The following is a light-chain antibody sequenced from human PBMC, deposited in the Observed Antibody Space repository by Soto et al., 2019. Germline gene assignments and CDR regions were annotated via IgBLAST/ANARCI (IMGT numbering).Light chain of an antibody. CDR3: QQSCETPYT. CDR2: AAS. CDR1: QSVRSY. J-gene: IGKJ2*01. Sequence: DLQMAQSPSSLSASVGDRVAISCRTSQSVRSYLNWYQQKPGKAPKLLIYAASSLQSGVPSRFSGSGSGTDFTLTITSLQPEDFATYFCQQSCETPYTFGQGTKLEIK. V-gene: IGKV1-39*01.